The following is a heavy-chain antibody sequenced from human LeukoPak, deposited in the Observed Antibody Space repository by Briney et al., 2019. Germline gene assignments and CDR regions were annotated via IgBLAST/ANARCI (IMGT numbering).Heavy chain of an antibody. V-gene: IGHV1-69*13. CDR2: IIPIFGTA. CDR1: GGTFSSYA. J-gene: IGHJ6*02. CDR3: ARDSSGYSPSGMDV. Sequence: ASVKVSCKASGGTFSSYAISWVRQAPGQGLEWMGGIIPIFGTANYAQKFQGRVTITADESTSTAYMELSSLRSEDTAVYYCARDSSGYSPSGMDVWGQGTTVTVSS. D-gene: IGHD3-22*01.